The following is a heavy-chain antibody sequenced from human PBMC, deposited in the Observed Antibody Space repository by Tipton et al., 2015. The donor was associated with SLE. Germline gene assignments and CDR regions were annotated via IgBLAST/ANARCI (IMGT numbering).Heavy chain of an antibody. CDR2: IIPIFGTA. V-gene: IGHV1-69*18. Sequence: QVQLVQSGAEVKKPGSSVKVSCQSSGGTFSTYAISWVRQAPGQGLEWMGRIIPIFGTANYAQNFQGRVTITADESTTTAYMELNSLTSEDTAVYYCARDIGQGYTYRPEAFDIWGQGTMVTVSS. CDR1: GGTFSTYA. D-gene: IGHD5-18*01. CDR3: ARDIGQGYTYRPEAFDI. J-gene: IGHJ3*02.